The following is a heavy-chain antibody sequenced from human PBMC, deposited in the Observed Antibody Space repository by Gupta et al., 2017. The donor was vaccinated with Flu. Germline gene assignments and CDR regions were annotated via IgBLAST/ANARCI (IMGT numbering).Heavy chain of an antibody. CDR3: ARYSGYYNY. Sequence: DMHWVRQATGKGLEWVSAIGTAGDTYYPGSVKGRFTISRENAKNSLYLQMNSLRAGDTAVYYCARYSGYYNYWGQGTLVTVSS. CDR2: IGTAGDT. CDR1: D. J-gene: IGHJ4*02. D-gene: IGHD1-26*01. V-gene: IGHV3-13*01.